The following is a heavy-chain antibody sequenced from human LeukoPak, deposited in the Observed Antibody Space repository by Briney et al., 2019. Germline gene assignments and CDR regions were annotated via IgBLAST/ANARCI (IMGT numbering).Heavy chain of an antibody. D-gene: IGHD4-17*01. CDR1: GGSISSYY. CDR2: IYYSGST. CDR3: ARLRRYYFDY. V-gene: IGHV4-59*12. Sequence: SETLSLTCTVSGGSISSYYCSWIRQPPGKGLEWIGYIYYSGSTNYNPSLKSRVTISVDTSKNQFSLKLSSVTAADTAVYYCARLRRYYFDYWGQGTLVTVSS. J-gene: IGHJ4*02.